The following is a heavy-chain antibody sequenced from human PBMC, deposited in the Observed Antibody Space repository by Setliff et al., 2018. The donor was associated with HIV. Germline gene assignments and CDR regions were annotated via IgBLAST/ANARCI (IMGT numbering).Heavy chain of an antibody. D-gene: IGHD3-22*01. CDR3: VTFSSGLGYHDIFDI. CDR1: GYTFTTHY. CDR2: INTESGNT. J-gene: IGHJ3*02. V-gene: IGHV1-2*02. Sequence: ASVKVSCKASGYTFTTHYIHWVRQAPGQGLQWMGWINTESGNTNFAQKFEGGVALTRDTSISTAYMDLRRLRSDDTAVYYCVTFSSGLGYHDIFDIWGQGTGVTVSS.